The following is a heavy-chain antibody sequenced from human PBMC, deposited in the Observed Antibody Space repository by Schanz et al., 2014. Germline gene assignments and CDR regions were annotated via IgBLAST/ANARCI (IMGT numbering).Heavy chain of an antibody. CDR3: ERFQSPHQPFDY. CDR1: GFSFSGYG. V-gene: IGHV3-7*01. Sequence: VQLVESGGGVAQPGGSLRLSCAASGFSFSGYGMHWVRQAPGKGLEWVANINQDGSDKSYVDSVKGRFTISRDNAKNSLYLQMNSLRAEDTAVYYCERFQSPHQPFDYWGQGTLVTVSS. CDR2: INQDGSDK. J-gene: IGHJ4*02. D-gene: IGHD2-2*01.